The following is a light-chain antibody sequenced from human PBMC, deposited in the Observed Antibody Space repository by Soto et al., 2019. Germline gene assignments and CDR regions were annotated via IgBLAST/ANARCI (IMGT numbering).Light chain of an antibody. Sequence: QSALTQPRSVSGSPGQSVTISCTGTRSDVGGYNYVSWYQQHPDKAPKLMIYDVSERPSGVPHRFSGSKSGNTASLTISGLQAEDEADYYCCSYEGSYTVWVFGGGTKVTVL. CDR2: DVS. J-gene: IGLJ3*02. V-gene: IGLV2-11*01. CDR1: RSDVGGYNY. CDR3: CSYEGSYTVWV.